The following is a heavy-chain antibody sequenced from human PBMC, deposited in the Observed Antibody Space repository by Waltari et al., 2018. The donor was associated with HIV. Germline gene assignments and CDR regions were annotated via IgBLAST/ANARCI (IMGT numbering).Heavy chain of an antibody. CDR2: IYTSGST. CDR1: GGSISSVSYY. J-gene: IGHJ4*02. D-gene: IGHD1-26*01. CDR3: AREIVGATSRHDY. V-gene: IGHV4-61*02. Sequence: QVQLQESGPGLVKPSQTLSLTCTVSGGSISSVSYYWSWIRQPAGKGLEWIGRIYTSGSTNYNPSLKSRVTISVDTSKNQFSLKLSSVTAADTAVYYCAREIVGATSRHDYWGQGTLVTVSS.